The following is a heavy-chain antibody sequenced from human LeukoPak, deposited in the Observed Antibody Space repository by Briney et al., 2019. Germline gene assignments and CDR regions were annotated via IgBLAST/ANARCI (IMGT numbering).Heavy chain of an antibody. D-gene: IGHD2-8*01. CDR1: GGTFSSYA. Sequence: ASVKVSCKASGGTFSSYAISWVRQAPGQGLEWMGGISPIFGTANYAQKFQGRVTITTDESTSTAYMELSSLRPEDTAVYYCASVHPQYCTNGVCYPLDYWGQGTLVTVSS. CDR2: ISPIFGTA. V-gene: IGHV1-69*05. CDR3: ASVHPQYCTNGVCYPLDY. J-gene: IGHJ4*02.